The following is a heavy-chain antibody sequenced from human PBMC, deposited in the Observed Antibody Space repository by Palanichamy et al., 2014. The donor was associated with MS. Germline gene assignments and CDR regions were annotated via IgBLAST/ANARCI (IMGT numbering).Heavy chain of an antibody. J-gene: IGHJ3*02. D-gene: IGHD4-11*01. CDR2: IYYSGTT. V-gene: IGHV4-39*01. Sequence: QVQVQESGPGLVKPSETLSLTCSVSGGSITSSSCYWGWIRQPPGKGLEWIGSIYYSGTTYYNPSLKSRVTISVDTPKNQISLKLSSVTAADTALYYCARLILDYTDYPRGVDVFEIWGPRTMVIVSS. CDR1: GGSITSSSCY. CDR3: ARLILDYTDYPRGVDVFEI.